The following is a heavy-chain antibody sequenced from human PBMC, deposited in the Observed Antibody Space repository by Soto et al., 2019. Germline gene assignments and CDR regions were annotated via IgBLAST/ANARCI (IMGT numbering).Heavy chain of an antibody. J-gene: IGHJ4*02. D-gene: IGHD6-6*01. Sequence: GGSLRLSCAASGFTVSSNYMSWVRQAPGKGLEWVSVIYSGGSTYYADSVKGRFTISRDNSKNTLYLQMNSLRAEDTAVYYCARAMKDSSSRRPFDYWGQGTLVTVSS. CDR2: IYSGGST. CDR1: GFTVSSNY. CDR3: ARAMKDSSSRRPFDY. V-gene: IGHV3-66*01.